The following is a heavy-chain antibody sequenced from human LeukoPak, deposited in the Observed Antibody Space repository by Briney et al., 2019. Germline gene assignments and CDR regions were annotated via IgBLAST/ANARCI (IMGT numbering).Heavy chain of an antibody. J-gene: IGHJ4*02. Sequence: GSLRLSCAASGFTFSSYSMNWVRQAPGKGLEWVSYISSSSSTIYYADSVKGRFTISRDNAKNSLYLQMNSLRAEDTAVYYCARGSTNIVVVVAIDYWGQGTLVTVSS. CDR2: ISSSSSTI. V-gene: IGHV3-48*04. CDR3: ARGSTNIVVVVAIDY. D-gene: IGHD2-15*01. CDR1: GFTFSSYS.